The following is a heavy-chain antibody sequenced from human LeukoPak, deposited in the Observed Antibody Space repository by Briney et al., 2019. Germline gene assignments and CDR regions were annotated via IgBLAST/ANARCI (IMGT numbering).Heavy chain of an antibody. CDR3: ARDTYYDSSGYYSDDAFDI. J-gene: IGHJ3*02. CDR1: GGTFSSYA. Sequence: SVKVSCKASGGTFSSYAISWVRQAPGQGLVWMGRIIPILGIANYAQKFQGRVTITADKSTSTAYMELSSLRSEDTAVYYCARDTYYDSSGYYSDDAFDIWGQGTMVTVSS. V-gene: IGHV1-69*04. CDR2: IIPILGIA. D-gene: IGHD3-22*01.